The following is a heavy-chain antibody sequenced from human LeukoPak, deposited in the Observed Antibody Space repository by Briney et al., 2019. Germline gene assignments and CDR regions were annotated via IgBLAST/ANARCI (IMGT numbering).Heavy chain of an antibody. Sequence: ASVKVSCKASGYTFTGYYMHWVRQAPGQGLEWMGWINPNSGSTNYAQKFQGRVTMTRDTSISTAYMELSRLRSDDAAVYYCARDRYYDSSGYSDFDYWGQGTLVTVSS. CDR3: ARDRYYDSSGYSDFDY. V-gene: IGHV1-2*02. CDR1: GYTFTGYY. D-gene: IGHD3-22*01. J-gene: IGHJ4*02. CDR2: INPNSGST.